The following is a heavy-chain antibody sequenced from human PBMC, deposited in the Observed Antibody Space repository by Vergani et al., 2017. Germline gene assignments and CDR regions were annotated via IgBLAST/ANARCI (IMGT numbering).Heavy chain of an antibody. CDR1: GYSISSGYS. D-gene: IGHD3-22*01. Sequence: QVQLQESGPGLVKPSETLALTCAVSGYSISSGYSWGLIRQPPGKWVEWIGSIYHSGSTYYNPSLKSRVTISVDTSKNQFSLKLSSVTAADTTVYYCATTMIXVVIPTKRGGAFDYWGQGTLVTVSS. CDR3: ATTMIXVVIPTKRGGAFDY. CDR2: IYHSGST. J-gene: IGHJ4*02. V-gene: IGHV4-38-2*01.